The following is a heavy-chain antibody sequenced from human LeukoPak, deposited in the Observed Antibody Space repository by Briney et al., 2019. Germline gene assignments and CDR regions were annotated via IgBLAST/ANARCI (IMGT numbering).Heavy chain of an antibody. Sequence: PSETLSLTCTVSGGSISSGSYYWSWIRQPAGKGLEWIGRIYTSGSTNYNPSLKSRVTISVDTSKNQFSLKLSSVTAADTAVYYCARVNRYSSGWYGGNFDYWGQGTLVTVSS. V-gene: IGHV4-61*02. CDR3: ARVNRYSSGWYGGNFDY. CDR2: IYTSGST. D-gene: IGHD6-19*01. CDR1: GGSISSGSYY. J-gene: IGHJ4*02.